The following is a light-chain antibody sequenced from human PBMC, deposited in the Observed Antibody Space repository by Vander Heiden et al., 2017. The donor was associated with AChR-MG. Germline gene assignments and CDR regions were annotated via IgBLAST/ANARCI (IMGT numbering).Light chain of an antibody. CDR3: QQYNDWPIT. CDR1: QSLSNN. CDR2: GAS. Sequence: EIVMTQSPATLSVSPGERATLSCRASQSLSNNLAWYQQKPGQATRLLISGASTRATGIPARFSGSGSGTEFTLTISSLQSEDFAVYYCQQYNDWPITFGLGTRLEIK. J-gene: IGKJ5*01. V-gene: IGKV3-15*01.